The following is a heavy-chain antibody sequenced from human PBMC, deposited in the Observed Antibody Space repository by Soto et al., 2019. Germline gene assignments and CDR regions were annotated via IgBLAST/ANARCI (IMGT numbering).Heavy chain of an antibody. V-gene: IGHV1-18*04. J-gene: IGHJ6*02. CDR2: ISAYNGNT. D-gene: IGHD6-13*01. Sequence: QVQLVQSGAEVKKPGASVKVSCKASGYTFTSYGISWVRQAPGQGLEWMGWISAYNGNTNYAQKLQGRVTMTTDTSTSTAYMELRSLRSDDTAVYYCARDPASSSWTLYYYYGMDVWGQGTTVTVSS. CDR3: ARDPASSSWTLYYYYGMDV. CDR1: GYTFTSYG.